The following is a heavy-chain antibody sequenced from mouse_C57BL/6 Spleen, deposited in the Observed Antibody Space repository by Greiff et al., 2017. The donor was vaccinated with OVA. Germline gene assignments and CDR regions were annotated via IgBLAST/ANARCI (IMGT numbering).Heavy chain of an antibody. D-gene: IGHD4-1*01. J-gene: IGHJ2*01. CDR1: GYTFTSYW. CDR2: IHPNSGST. Sequence: QVQLQQPGAELVKPGASVKLSCKASGYTFTSYWMHWVTQRPGQGLEWIGMIHPNSGSTNYNEKFKSKATLTVDKSSSTAYMQLSSLTSEDSAVYYCARSPANRDYFDYWGQGTTLTVSS. V-gene: IGHV1-64*01. CDR3: ARSPANRDYFDY.